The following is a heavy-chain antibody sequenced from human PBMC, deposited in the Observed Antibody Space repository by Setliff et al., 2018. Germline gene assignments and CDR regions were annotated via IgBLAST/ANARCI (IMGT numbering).Heavy chain of an antibody. CDR1: GFSFSSSW. Sequence: LRLSCSASGFSFSSSWMAWVRQAPGQGLEWVADIRPDGSGNFYADAVKGRFTISRDNAKNSLSLQMNGLRAEDTSVYYCGRDVFDFRTGQAGPWGQGTLVTVSS. CDR2: IRPDGSGN. V-gene: IGHV3-7*01. CDR3: GRDVFDFRTGQAGP. D-gene: IGHD3-3*01. J-gene: IGHJ5*02.